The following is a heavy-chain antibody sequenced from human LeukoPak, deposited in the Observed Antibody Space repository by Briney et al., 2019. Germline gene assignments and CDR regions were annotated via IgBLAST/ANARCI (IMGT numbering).Heavy chain of an antibody. CDR2: MNPNSGNT. Sequence: ASVKVSCKASGYTFTSYDINWVRQTTGQGLEWMGWMNPNSGNTGYAQKFQGRVTMTRNTSISTAYMELSSLRSEDTAVYYCARGRRIAVADLDYWGQGTLVTVSS. V-gene: IGHV1-8*01. CDR1: GYTFTSYD. CDR3: ARGRRIAVADLDY. D-gene: IGHD6-19*01. J-gene: IGHJ4*02.